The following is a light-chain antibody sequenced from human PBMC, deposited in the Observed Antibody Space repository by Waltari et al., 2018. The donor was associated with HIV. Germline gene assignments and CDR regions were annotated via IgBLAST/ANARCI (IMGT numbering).Light chain of an antibody. CDR1: SSNIGSNT. Sequence: QSVLTQPPSASGTPGQRVTISCSGGSSNIGSNTVHWYQQLPGTAPKLLIYINNQRPSGVPDRCSGSKSGTSASLAISGRQSEDEADYYCSTWDDSLNGVLFGGGTKLTVL. CDR3: STWDDSLNGVL. V-gene: IGLV1-44*01. CDR2: INN. J-gene: IGLJ2*01.